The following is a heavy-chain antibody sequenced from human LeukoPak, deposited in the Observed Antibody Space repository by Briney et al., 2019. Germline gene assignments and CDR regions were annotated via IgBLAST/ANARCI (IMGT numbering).Heavy chain of an antibody. J-gene: IGHJ4*02. Sequence: PGGSLRLSCAASGFTFSSYAMHWVRQAPGKGLEWVAFIRYDGSNKYYADSVKGRFTISRDNSKNTLYLQMNSLRAEDTAVYYCAKDRGSGSYYDYWGQGTLVTVSS. CDR1: GFTFSSYA. CDR2: IRYDGSNK. V-gene: IGHV3-30*02. CDR3: AKDRGSGSYYDY. D-gene: IGHD1-26*01.